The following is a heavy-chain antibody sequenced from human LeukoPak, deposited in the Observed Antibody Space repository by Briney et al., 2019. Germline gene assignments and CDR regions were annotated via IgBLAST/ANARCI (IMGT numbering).Heavy chain of an antibody. CDR1: GGSITSYF. D-gene: IGHD6-19*01. CDR3: AREAVAVSGRAIDY. V-gene: IGHV4-4*07. CDR2: TYNSGST. J-gene: IGHJ4*02. Sequence: SETLSLTCSVSGGSITSYFWSWIRQPAGKGLEWIGRTYNSGSTNYNPSLKSRVTMSVDTSKNQFSLNLTSVTAADTAVYYCAREAVAVSGRAIDYWGQGNLVTVSS.